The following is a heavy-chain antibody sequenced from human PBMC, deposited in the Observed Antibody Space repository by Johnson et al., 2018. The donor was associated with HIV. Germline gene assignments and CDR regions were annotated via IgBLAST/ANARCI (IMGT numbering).Heavy chain of an antibody. CDR1: GFTFSNAW. J-gene: IGHJ3*02. Sequence: VQLVESGGGLVKPGGSLRLSCAASGFTFSNAWMSWVRQAPGKGLEWVGRIKSKTDGGPTDYAAPVTGRFTISRDDSKNTLYLQMNSLRAEDTAVYYCASWGVGSSWNHDAFDIWGQGTMVTVSS. D-gene: IGHD6-13*01. CDR3: ASWGVGSSWNHDAFDI. CDR2: IKSKTDGGPT. V-gene: IGHV3-15*01.